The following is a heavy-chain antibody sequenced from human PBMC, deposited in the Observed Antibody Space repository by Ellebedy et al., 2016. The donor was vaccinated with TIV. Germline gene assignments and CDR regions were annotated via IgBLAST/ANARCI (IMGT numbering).Heavy chain of an antibody. CDR2: IYFNGRT. V-gene: IGHV4-39*01. CDR1: DGSISRSSSY. J-gene: IGHJ5*02. D-gene: IGHD3-10*01. Sequence: SETLSLTCTVSDGSISRSSSYWGWIRQPPGKGLEWLGSIYFNGRTFYNPSLKSRVTIFVDTSKNQFSLKLTSVTVADTAVYYCARWFGELLYVRWFDPWGQGTLVTVSS. CDR3: ARWFGELLYVRWFDP.